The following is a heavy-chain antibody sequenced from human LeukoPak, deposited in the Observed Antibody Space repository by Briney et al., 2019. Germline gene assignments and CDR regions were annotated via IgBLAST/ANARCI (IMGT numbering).Heavy chain of an antibody. J-gene: IGHJ6*02. CDR2: FDPEDGET. V-gene: IGHV1-24*01. CDR1: GYTLTELS. CDR3: ARGRIAAAGTDYYGMDV. D-gene: IGHD6-13*01. Sequence: ASVKVSCKVSGYTLTELSMHWVRQAPGKGLEWMGGFDPEDGETIYAQKFQGRVTMTEDTSTDTAYMELSSLRSEDTAVYYCARGRIAAAGTDYYGMDVWGQGTTVTVSS.